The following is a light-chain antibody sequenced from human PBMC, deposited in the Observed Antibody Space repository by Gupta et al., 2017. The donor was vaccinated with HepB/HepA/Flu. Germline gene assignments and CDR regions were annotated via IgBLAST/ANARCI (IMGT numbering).Light chain of an antibody. J-gene: IGKJ4*01. CDR2: DAS. CDR1: QSVSSY. V-gene: IGKV3-11*02. CDR3: QQHSNWRRFT. Sequence: EIVLTQSPSPLSLSPGERATFSSRASQSVSSYLAWYQQKPGQAPRRLIYDASNRGTGIPARFSGSGCGRDVTLTNSSREPEDFAVYYCQQHSNWRRFTFGGGTKVEIK.